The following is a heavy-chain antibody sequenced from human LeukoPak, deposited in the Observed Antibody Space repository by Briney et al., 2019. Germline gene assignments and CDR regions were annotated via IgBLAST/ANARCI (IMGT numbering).Heavy chain of an antibody. CDR3: ARTEVPEINKGSYYFDY. CDR2: TYYRSKWYN. V-gene: IGHV6-1*01. J-gene: IGHJ4*02. D-gene: IGHD1-14*01. Sequence: SQTLSLTCAISGDSVSSNSAAWNWIRQSPSRGLERLGRTYYRSKWYNDYAVSVKSRITINPDTSKSQFSLQLNSVTPEDTAVYYCARTEVPEINKGSYYFDYWGQGTLVTVSS. CDR1: GDSVSSNSAA.